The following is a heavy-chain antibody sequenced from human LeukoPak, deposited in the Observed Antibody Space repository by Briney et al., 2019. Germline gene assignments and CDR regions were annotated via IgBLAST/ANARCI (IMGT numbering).Heavy chain of an antibody. CDR3: ARHASGYEFDY. D-gene: IGHD5-12*01. CDR2: VYYSGST. V-gene: IGHV4-59*08. Sequence: SETLSLTCTVSGGSISSYYWSWIRQPPGKGLEWIGYVYYSGSTNYNPSLKSRVTISVDTSKNQFSLRLSSVTAADTAVYYCARHASGYEFDYWGQGTLVTVSS. CDR1: GGSISSYY. J-gene: IGHJ4*02.